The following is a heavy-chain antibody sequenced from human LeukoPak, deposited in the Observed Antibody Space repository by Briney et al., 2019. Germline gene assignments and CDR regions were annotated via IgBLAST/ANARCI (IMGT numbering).Heavy chain of an antibody. Sequence: GESLKISCKGSGYSFTSYWIGWVRQMPGKGLEWMGIIYPGDSDTRYSPSFQGQVTISADKSISTAYLQWSSLKASDTAMYCCARQEDYDYVWGSYRYGYWGQGTLVTVSS. D-gene: IGHD3-16*02. V-gene: IGHV5-51*01. CDR2: IYPGDSDT. J-gene: IGHJ4*02. CDR3: ARQEDYDYVWGSYRYGY. CDR1: GYSFTSYW.